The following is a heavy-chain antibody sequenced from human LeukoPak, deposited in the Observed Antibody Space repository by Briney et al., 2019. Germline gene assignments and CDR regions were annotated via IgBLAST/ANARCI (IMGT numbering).Heavy chain of an antibody. D-gene: IGHD1-26*01. V-gene: IGHV3-11*01. CDR1: GFTFSDYY. J-gene: IGHJ3*02. CDR3: ARTIEVFGWELQITFDI. Sequence: GGSLRFSCAASGFTFSDYYMSWIRQAPGKGLEWVSYISSSGSTIYYADSVKGRFTISRDNAKNSLYLQMNSLRAEDTAVYYCARTIEVFGWELQITFDIWGQGTMVTVSS. CDR2: ISSSGSTI.